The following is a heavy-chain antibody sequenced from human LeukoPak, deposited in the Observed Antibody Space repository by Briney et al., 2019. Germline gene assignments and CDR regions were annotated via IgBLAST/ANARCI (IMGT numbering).Heavy chain of an antibody. Sequence: GGSLRLSCAASGFTFSSYGMHWVRQAPGKGLEWVAVISYDGSNKYYADSVKGRFTISRDNSKNTLYLQMNSLRAEDTAVYYCAKEWQLARGYFDYWGQGTLVTVSS. CDR3: AKEWQLARGYFDY. V-gene: IGHV3-30*18. J-gene: IGHJ4*02. CDR1: GFTFSSYG. D-gene: IGHD3-10*01. CDR2: ISYDGSNK.